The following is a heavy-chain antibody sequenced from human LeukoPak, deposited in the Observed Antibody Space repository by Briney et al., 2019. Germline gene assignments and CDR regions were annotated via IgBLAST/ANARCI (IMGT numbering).Heavy chain of an antibody. CDR1: GGSISNKY. V-gene: IGHV4-59*01. CDR2: IYYSGST. J-gene: IGHJ3*02. D-gene: IGHD5-18*01. Sequence: SETLSLTCTVSGGSISNKYWSWIRQPPGKGLEWIGYIYYSGSTTYNPSLKSRVTIPLDTSKNQFSLKLSSVTAADTALYYCARSGYREGADALDIWGQGTMVTVSS. CDR3: ARSGYREGADALDI.